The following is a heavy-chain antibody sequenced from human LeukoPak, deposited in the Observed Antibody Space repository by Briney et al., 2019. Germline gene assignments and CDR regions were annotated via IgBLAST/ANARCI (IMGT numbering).Heavy chain of an antibody. D-gene: IGHD3-10*01. Sequence: ASVKVSCKASGYTFTSYYMHWVRQAPGQGLEWMGIINPSGDNTRYAQKLQGRVTMTTDTSTSTAYMELRSLRSDDTAVYYCAREFYYGSGDIDYYYYYMDVWGKGTTVTISS. CDR1: GYTFTSYY. V-gene: IGHV1-46*01. CDR2: INPSGDNT. CDR3: AREFYYGSGDIDYYYYYMDV. J-gene: IGHJ6*03.